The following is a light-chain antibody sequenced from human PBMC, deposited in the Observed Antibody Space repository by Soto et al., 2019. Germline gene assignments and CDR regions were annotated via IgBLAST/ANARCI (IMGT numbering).Light chain of an antibody. J-gene: IGKJ2*01. Sequence: DIVMTQSPDSLAVSLGERATIHCKSSQSLLYNSNNENYLAWYQQRPGQPPKLLIYWASNRASGVPDRFTGSWSGTDFSLTVNYLQAEDVATYHCQQYYSSPTSFGQGTRLEMK. CDR2: WAS. CDR1: QSLLYNSNNENY. V-gene: IGKV4-1*01. CDR3: QQYYSSPTS.